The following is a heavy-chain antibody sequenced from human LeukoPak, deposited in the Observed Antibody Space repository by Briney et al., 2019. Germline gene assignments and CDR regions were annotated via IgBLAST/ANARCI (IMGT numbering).Heavy chain of an antibody. J-gene: IGHJ4*02. Sequence: PGGSLRLSCAASGLSFSSYGMSWVRQAPGKGLEWVSAIDGSGDGTYYADSVKGRFTISRDNSKNTLYLQMNSLRAEDTAVYYCAREVGIQLWLDYWGQGTLVTVSS. CDR3: AREVGIQLWLDY. D-gene: IGHD5-18*01. CDR1: GLSFSSYG. V-gene: IGHV3-23*01. CDR2: IDGSGDGT.